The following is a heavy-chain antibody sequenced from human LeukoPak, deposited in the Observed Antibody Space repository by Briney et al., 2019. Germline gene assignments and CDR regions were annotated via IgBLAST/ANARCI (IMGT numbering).Heavy chain of an antibody. J-gene: IGHJ4*02. D-gene: IGHD1-26*01. V-gene: IGHV3-23*01. CDR3: ATTSGSYYTPRYFDY. CDR2: ISGSGGST. CDR1: GFTFSSYA. Sequence: GGSLRLSCAASGFTFSSYAMSWVRQAPGKGLEWVSAISGSGGSTYYADSVKGRFTISRDNSKNTLYLQMNSLRAEDTAVYYCATTSGSYYTPRYFDYWGQGTLVTVSS.